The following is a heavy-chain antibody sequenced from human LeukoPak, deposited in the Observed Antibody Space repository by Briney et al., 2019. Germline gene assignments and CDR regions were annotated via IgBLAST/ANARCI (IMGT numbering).Heavy chain of an antibody. CDR1: GFTFSRSD. Sequence: GRSLRLSCAVSGFTFSRSDKHWVRQAPGKGLAWVANIKQDGGEKYYIDSVKGRFTVSRDNAKNSLYLQMSSLGAEDTAVYYCAIHTITRGDVLLWFGELPAGNYNWVDPWGQGTLVTVSS. CDR2: IKQDGGEK. CDR3: AIHTITRGDVLLWFGELPAGNYNWVDP. V-gene: IGHV3-7*01. J-gene: IGHJ5*02. D-gene: IGHD3-10*01.